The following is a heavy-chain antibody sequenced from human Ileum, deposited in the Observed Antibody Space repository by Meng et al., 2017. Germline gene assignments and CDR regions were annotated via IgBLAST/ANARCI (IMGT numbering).Heavy chain of an antibody. V-gene: IGHV4-39*07. Sequence: QLPLPESGPGLVKPSEPLSLTCHVSGGSISNTIYYWGWIRQPPGKGLEWIGSIDYTGSTYYNPSLKSRVTILLDTSKNQFSLRLSSVTAADTAIYYCARHSGYSGGWDVDYWGQGTLVTVSS. CDR1: GGSISNTIYY. D-gene: IGHD6-25*01. CDR3: ARHSGYSGGWDVDY. J-gene: IGHJ4*02. CDR2: IDYTGST.